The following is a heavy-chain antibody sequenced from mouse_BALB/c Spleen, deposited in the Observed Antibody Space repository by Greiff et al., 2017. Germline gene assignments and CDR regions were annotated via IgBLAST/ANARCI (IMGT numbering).Heavy chain of an antibody. CDR1: GYTFTSYW. V-gene: IGHV1S81*02. CDR2: INPSNGRT. Sequence: QVQLQQSGAELVKPGASVKLSCKASGYTFTSYWMHWVKQRPGQGLEWIGEINPSNGRTNYNEKFKSKATLTVDKSSSTAYMQLSSLTSEDSAVYYCAREDYDAMDYWGQGTSVTVSS. CDR3: AREDYDAMDY. J-gene: IGHJ4*01.